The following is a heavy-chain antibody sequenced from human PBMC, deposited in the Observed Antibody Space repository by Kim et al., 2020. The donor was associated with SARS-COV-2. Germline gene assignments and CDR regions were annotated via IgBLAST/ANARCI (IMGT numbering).Heavy chain of an antibody. J-gene: IGHJ6*02. D-gene: IGHD1-1*01. CDR1: GGSVTNHY. CDR2: ILYGGDT. CDR3: ARGRVQGV. Sequence: SETLSLTCTVSGGSVTNHYWSWSRQSPGKGLEWIGAILYGGDTNYNPSLKSRLTISLDTSKNEFSLKVSSVTAADTAVYYCARGRVQGVSGQGTTVIVSS. V-gene: IGHV4-59*02.